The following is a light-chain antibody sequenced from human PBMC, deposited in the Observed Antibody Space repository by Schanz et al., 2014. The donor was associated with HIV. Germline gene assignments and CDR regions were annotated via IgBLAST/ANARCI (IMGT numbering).Light chain of an antibody. CDR3: QQYGTSPRT. V-gene: IGKV3-11*01. CDR1: QSVSSY. J-gene: IGKJ1*01. Sequence: EIVLTQSPATLSLSPGERATLSCRASQSVSSYLAWYQQKPGQAPRLLIYDASNRATGIPARFSGSGSGTDFTLTISRLEPEDFAFYYCQQYGTSPRTFGQGTKV. CDR2: DAS.